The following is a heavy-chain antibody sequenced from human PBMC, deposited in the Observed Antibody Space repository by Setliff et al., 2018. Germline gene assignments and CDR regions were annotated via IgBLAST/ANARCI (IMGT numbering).Heavy chain of an antibody. CDR3: ARTYSTPDAFDI. J-gene: IGHJ3*02. D-gene: IGHD2-21*01. Sequence: GGSLRLSCAASGFTFSNAWMSWVRQAPGKGLEWVGRIKSKTDGGTTDYAAPVKGRFTISRDNAKNSLYLQMNSLRAEDTAVYYCARTYSTPDAFDIWGQGTMVTVSS. CDR1: GFTFSNAW. CDR2: IKSKTDGGTT. V-gene: IGHV3-15*01.